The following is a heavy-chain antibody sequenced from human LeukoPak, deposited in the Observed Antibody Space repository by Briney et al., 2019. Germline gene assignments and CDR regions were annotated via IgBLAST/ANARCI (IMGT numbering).Heavy chain of an antibody. CDR1: GGSVSSGSYY. CDR2: IYYSGST. V-gene: IGHV4-61*01. Sequence: SETLSLTCTVSGGSVSSGSYYWSWIRQPPGKGLEWIGYIYYSGSTNYNPSLKSRVTISVDTSKNQFSLKLSSVTAAVTAVYYCARGFRMVDYWGQGTLVTVSS. J-gene: IGHJ4*02. CDR3: ARGFRMVDY. D-gene: IGHD2-15*01.